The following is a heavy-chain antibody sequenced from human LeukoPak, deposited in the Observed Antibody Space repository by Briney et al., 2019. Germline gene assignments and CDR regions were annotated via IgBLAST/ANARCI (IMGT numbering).Heavy chain of an antibody. V-gene: IGHV3-33*01. Sequence: GRSLRLSCAASGFTFSSYGMHWVRQAPGKGLEWVAVIWYDGSNKYYADSVKGRFTISRDNSKNTVYLQMNSLRADDTAVYYCARDPTTVTTGVLGYWGQGTLVTVSS. CDR1: GFTFSSYG. J-gene: IGHJ4*01. CDR2: IWYDGSNK. CDR3: ARDPTTVTTGVLGY. D-gene: IGHD4-17*01.